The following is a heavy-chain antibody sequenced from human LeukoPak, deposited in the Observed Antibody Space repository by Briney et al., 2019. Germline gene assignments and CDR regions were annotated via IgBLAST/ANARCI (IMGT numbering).Heavy chain of an antibody. Sequence: SETLSLTCTVSGGSISNTHYYWGWIRQPPGKGLEWIGNIHYSGTSFYNPSLKSRVAISVDTSKNQFSLTVNSVTAADTAMYFCARGGFYGHPFEFGGQGILVIVSA. CDR3: ARGGFYGHPFEF. D-gene: IGHD3-10*01. V-gene: IGHV4-39*07. CDR1: GGSISNTHYY. J-gene: IGHJ4*02. CDR2: IHYSGTS.